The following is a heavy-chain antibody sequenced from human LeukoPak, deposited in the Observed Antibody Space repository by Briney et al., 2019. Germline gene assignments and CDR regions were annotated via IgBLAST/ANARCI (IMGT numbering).Heavy chain of an antibody. D-gene: IGHD6-13*01. V-gene: IGHV6-1*01. J-gene: IGHJ4*02. CDR3: ARDRGPAAVPFDY. CDR1: GDSVSSNSVT. CDR2: TYYRSKWYN. Sequence: SSQTLSLTCAISGDSVSSNSVTWNWIRQSPSRGLEWLGRTYYRSKWYNDYALSVKSRITFNPDTSKNQFSLQLNSVTPGDTAVYYCARDRGPAAVPFDYWGQGTLVSVSS.